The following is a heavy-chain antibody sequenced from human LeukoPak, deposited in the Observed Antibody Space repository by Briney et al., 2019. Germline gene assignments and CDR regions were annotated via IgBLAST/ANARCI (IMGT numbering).Heavy chain of an antibody. CDR1: GFTFSTYS. CDR3: AKEGRYGEYFDY. Sequence: GGSLRLSCAASGFTFSTYSMNWVRQAPGKGLEWVSSISSSSTYIYYADSVKGRFTISRDNAKNSLFLQMNSLRAEDTAVYYCAKEGRYGEYFDYWGQGTLVTVSS. V-gene: IGHV3-21*01. CDR2: ISSSSTYI. J-gene: IGHJ4*02. D-gene: IGHD4-17*01.